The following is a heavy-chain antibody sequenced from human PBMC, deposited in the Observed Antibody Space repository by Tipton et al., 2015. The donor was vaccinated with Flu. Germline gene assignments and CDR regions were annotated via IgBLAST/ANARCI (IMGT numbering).Heavy chain of an antibody. Sequence: SLRLSCVGSGFTFSDLWMSWVRQASGKGLEWVANIKEDGSEKYYVDSVKGRFTISRDNAKSSVYLQMNSLRAEDTAIYYCARSSMIVVASADYFDYWGQGTLVTVSS. CDR1: GFTFSDLW. CDR3: ARSSMIVVASADYFDY. J-gene: IGHJ4*02. V-gene: IGHV3-7*01. CDR2: IKEDGSEK. D-gene: IGHD3-22*01.